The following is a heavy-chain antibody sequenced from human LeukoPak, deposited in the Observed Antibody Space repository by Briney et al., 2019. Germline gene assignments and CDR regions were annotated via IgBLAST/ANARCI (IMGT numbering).Heavy chain of an antibody. CDR2: ITSSSTYI. V-gene: IGHV3-21*04. CDR3: ARAIEGGYDYGYYYYYMDV. CDR1: GFTFSSYN. D-gene: IGHD5-12*01. Sequence: SGGSLRLSCAASGFTFSSYNMNWVRQAPGKGLEWVSSITSSSTYIYYADSVKGRFTISRDNARNSLSLQMNSLRAEDTAVYYCARAIEGGYDYGYYYYYMDVWGKGTTVTISS. J-gene: IGHJ6*03.